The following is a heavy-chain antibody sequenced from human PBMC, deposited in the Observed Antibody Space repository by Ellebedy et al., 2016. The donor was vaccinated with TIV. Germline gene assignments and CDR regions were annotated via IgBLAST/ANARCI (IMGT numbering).Heavy chain of an antibody. CDR2: MFHTARA. V-gene: IGHV4-4*02. Sequence: SETLSLXXAVPGASISSNNWWSWVRQSPGNGLEWIGDMFHTARANYNPSLKSRVTISVEKSKNQFSLLLNSVTAADTAVYYCARILTGYYNQYYDGMVVWGQGTTVTVSS. J-gene: IGHJ6*02. CDR1: GASISSNNW. D-gene: IGHD3-9*01. CDR3: ARILTGYYNQYYDGMVV.